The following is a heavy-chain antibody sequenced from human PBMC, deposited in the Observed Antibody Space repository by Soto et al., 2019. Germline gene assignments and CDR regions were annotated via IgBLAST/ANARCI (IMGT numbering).Heavy chain of an antibody. D-gene: IGHD2-21*02. J-gene: IGHJ4*02. CDR1: GFSISSDA. CDR3: AKRQSGNFGPFDS. V-gene: IGHV3-23*01. CDR2: ISGSGANT. Sequence: GGSLRLSCAASGFSISSDAMSWFRQAPGKGLEWVSGISGSGANTNYADSVKGRFAISIDNSKNTLYLQMSSLRAEDTAVYYCAKRQSGNFGPFDSWGQGTLVTVSS.